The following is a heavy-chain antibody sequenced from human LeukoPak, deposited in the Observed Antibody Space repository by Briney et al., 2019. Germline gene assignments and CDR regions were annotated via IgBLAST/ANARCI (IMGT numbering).Heavy chain of an antibody. CDR1: GGSISSGGYY. V-gene: IGHV4-31*03. CDR2: IYYSGST. CDR3: ARDGSGYCRGGSCLGFDY. Sequence: PSETLSLNCNVSGGSISSGGYYWSWIRQHPGKGLEWIGYIYYSGSTYYNPSLNSRVTISVDTSKNQFSLKLSSVTAADTAVYYCARDGSGYCRGGSCLGFDYWGQGTLVTVSS. D-gene: IGHD2-15*01. J-gene: IGHJ4*02.